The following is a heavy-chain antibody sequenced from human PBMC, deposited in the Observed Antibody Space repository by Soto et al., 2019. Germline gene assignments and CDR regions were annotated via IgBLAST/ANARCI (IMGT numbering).Heavy chain of an antibody. CDR3: ARVWDSSGPNFDY. CDR2: IYYSGST. J-gene: IGHJ4*02. V-gene: IGHV4-31*03. D-gene: IGHD3-22*01. CDR1: GSSITSGSYY. Sequence: PADTLSLTCSIFGSSITSGSYYSSWIRQHPGKGLEWIGYIYYSGSTYYNSSLKSRVTISVDTSKNRFSLKLSSVTAADTAVYYCARVWDSSGPNFDYWGQGTLVTVSS.